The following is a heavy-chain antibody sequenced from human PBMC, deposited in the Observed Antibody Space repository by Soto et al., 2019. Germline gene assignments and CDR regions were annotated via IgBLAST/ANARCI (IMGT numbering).Heavy chain of an antibody. D-gene: IGHD6-19*01. J-gene: IGHJ4*02. V-gene: IGHV1-3*01. CDR1: GYNFTTYV. CDR3: ARGYTSGWTFDF. Sequence: QVQLVQSGAEVKQPGASASVSCKASGYNFTTYVVHWLRQAPGQGPEWMGWINCGSGNTVYSQKFQGRVTFTRDTSARTAYRDLNSLTSGDTAVYYCARGYTSGWTFDFWGRGTLVTVSS. CDR2: INCGSGNT.